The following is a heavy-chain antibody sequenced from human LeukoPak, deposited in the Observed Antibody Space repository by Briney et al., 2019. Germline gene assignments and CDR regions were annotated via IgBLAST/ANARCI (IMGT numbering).Heavy chain of an antibody. V-gene: IGHV1-2*02. J-gene: IGHJ4*02. CDR1: GYTFTGYY. CDR2: INPNSGDT. D-gene: IGHD3-16*01. Sequence: ASVKVSCKAFGYTFTGYYMHWVRQAPGQGLEWMGWINPNSGDTNYAQKFQGRVTMTSDTSINTASMEMSRLRSDDTAVYYCARGDFQITRAFDYWGQGTLVTVSS. CDR3: ARGDFQITRAFDY.